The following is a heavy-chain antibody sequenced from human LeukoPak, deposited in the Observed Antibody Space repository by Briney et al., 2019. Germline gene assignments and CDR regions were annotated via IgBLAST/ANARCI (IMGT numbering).Heavy chain of an antibody. Sequence: QSGGSLRLSCAASGFTFSSYTMNWVRQAPGKGLEWVSYISSSGSTTYYADSVKGRFTISRDNAKNSLYLQMNSLRAEDTAVYYCAMRGDILVIPATYMFDYWGQGTLVTVSS. CDR2: ISSSGSTT. V-gene: IGHV3-48*01. D-gene: IGHD2-2*01. CDR3: AMRGDILVIPATYMFDY. CDR1: GFTFSSYT. J-gene: IGHJ4*02.